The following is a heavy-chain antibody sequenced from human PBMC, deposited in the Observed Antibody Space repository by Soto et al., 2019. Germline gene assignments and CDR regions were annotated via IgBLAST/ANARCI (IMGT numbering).Heavy chain of an antibody. CDR2: ISSTTNYI. V-gene: IGHV3-21*06. J-gene: IGHJ4*01. CDR1: GFTFTRYS. Sequence: EVQLVESGGGLVKPGGSLRLSCAASGFTFTRYSMNWVRQAPGKGLEWVSSISSTTNYIYYGDSMKGRFTISRDNAKNSLYLEMNRLRAEDTAVYYCARESGDLTSTMDYWGQGTLVTVSS. CDR3: ARESGDLTSTMDY. D-gene: IGHD4-17*01.